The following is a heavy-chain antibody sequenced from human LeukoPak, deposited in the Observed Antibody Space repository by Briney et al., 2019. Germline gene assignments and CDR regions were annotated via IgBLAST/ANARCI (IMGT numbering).Heavy chain of an antibody. Sequence: AGGSLRLSCAASGFTFSSYWMAWVRQAPGKGLEWVANIRRDGTQEHYVDSVKGRFTISRDNAKISLYLQMNSLRAEDTAVYYCAVDCSSPSCYGQSAFDIWGQGTMVTVSS. J-gene: IGHJ3*02. D-gene: IGHD2-2*01. CDR3: AVDCSSPSCYGQSAFDI. CDR2: IRRDGTQE. V-gene: IGHV3-7*01. CDR1: GFTFSSYW.